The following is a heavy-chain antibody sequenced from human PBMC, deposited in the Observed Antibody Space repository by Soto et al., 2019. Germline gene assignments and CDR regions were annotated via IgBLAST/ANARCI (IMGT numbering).Heavy chain of an antibody. Sequence: ASVKVSCKASGYTFTSYGISWVRQAPGQGLEWMGWISAYNGNTNYAQKLQGRVTMTTDTSTSTAYMELRSLRSDDTAVYYCARDLAGTAMELYYYYYMDVWGKGTTVTVSS. V-gene: IGHV1-18*01. CDR3: ARDLAGTAMELYYYYYMDV. J-gene: IGHJ6*03. CDR1: GYTFTSYG. CDR2: ISAYNGNT. D-gene: IGHD5-18*01.